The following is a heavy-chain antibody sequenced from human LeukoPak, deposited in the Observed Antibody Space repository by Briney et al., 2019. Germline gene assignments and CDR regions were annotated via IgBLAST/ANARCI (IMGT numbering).Heavy chain of an antibody. J-gene: IGHJ3*02. Sequence: GESLKISCQGSGYMFTNYWIGWVRQMPGKGLEWMGSIYPGDSDTRYSPSFQGQVTISAGKSITTPYLQWSSLKASDTAMYYCVADAFDIWGQGTMVTVSS. V-gene: IGHV5-51*01. CDR1: GYMFTNYW. CDR3: VADAFDI. CDR2: IYPGDSDT.